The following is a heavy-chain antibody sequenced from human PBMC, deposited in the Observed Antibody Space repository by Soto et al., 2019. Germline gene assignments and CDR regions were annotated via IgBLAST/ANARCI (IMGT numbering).Heavy chain of an antibody. Sequence: QITLKESGPTLVKPTQTLTLTCTFSGFSLSTSGVGVGWIRQPPGKALEWLAPIYWNDDKRYSPSLKSRRTITTDNYRRPVALTTTNMDPVDTATYYCAHIVYGGGGTFDFRRQGTLLTVSS. CDR1: GFSLSTSGVG. D-gene: IGHD2-15*01. CDR2: IYWNDDK. V-gene: IGHV2-5*01. CDR3: AHIVYGGGGTFDF. J-gene: IGHJ4*02.